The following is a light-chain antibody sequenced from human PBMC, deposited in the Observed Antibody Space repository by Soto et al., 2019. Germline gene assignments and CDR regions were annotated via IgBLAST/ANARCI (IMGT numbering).Light chain of an antibody. V-gene: IGKV1-27*01. CDR1: EDISNF. Sequence: DIEMTQSPSSLSASVGDRVTITCRASEDISNFLAWYQQKPGKVPKVLIYSASTVQSGVPSRFRGSGSGTEFTLTISSLQSEDVATYYCHKYNSAPFTFGPGTKVDFK. CDR3: HKYNSAPFT. J-gene: IGKJ3*01. CDR2: SAS.